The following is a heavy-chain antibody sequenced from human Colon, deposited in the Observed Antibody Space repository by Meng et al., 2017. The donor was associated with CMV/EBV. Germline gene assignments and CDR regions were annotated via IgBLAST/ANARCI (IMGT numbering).Heavy chain of an antibody. CDR2: ISSTGSFI. J-gene: IGHJ4*02. CDR1: GFTFTVYT. Sequence: CGFTFTVYTMNWVRQAPGKGLEWVSSISSTGSFIKYADSVEGRFTLSPPHPPTSVSLQLNSLRASSPSVSSFSLFASSSCPRPFASWVQGALVTVSS. D-gene: IGHD2-21*01. CDR3: SLFASSSCPRPFAS. V-gene: IGHV3-21*01.